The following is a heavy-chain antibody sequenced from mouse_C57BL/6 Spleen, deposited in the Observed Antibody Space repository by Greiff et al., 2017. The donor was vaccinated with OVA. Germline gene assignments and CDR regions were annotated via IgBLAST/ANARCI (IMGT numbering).Heavy chain of an antibody. V-gene: IGHV1-66*01. J-gene: IGHJ1*03. CDR1: GYSFTSYY. D-gene: IGHD2-1*01. Sequence: VQLQQSGPELVKPGASVKISCKASGYSFTSYYIHWVKQRPGQGLEWIGWIYPGSGNTKYNEKFKGKATLTADTSSSTAYMQLSSLTSEDSAVYYCASYYGNYVWYFDVWGTGTTVTVSS. CDR2: IYPGSGNT. CDR3: ASYYGNYVWYFDV.